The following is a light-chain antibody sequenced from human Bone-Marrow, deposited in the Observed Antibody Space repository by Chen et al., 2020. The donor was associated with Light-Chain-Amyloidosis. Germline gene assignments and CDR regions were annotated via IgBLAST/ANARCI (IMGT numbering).Light chain of an antibody. CDR1: QSVSKW. CDR2: AAS. J-gene: IGKJ4*01. V-gene: IGKV1-12*01. CDR3: QQYNNWPPVT. Sequence: DIQMIQSPSSVSASVGDRVTIKCRASQSVSKWLAWYQQKAGEAPKVLIHAASILQSGVPARFNGSGSGTEFTLTISSLQSEDFAVYYCQQYNNWPPVTFGGGTKVEIK.